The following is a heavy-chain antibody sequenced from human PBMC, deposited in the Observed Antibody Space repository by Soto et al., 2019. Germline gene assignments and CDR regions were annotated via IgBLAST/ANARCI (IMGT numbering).Heavy chain of an antibody. D-gene: IGHD2-15*01. J-gene: IGHJ3*02. CDR2: SYSSGNT. CDR3: ASALGDISLFDI. CDR1: GGSISSSNYY. Sequence: SETLSLTCTVSGGSISSSNYYSGWIRQPPGKGLEWIGSSYSSGNTYQNPSLKSRVTISVDTSKNQFSLKLSSVTAADTAVYYCASALGDISLFDIWGQGTMVTVSS. V-gene: IGHV4-39*01.